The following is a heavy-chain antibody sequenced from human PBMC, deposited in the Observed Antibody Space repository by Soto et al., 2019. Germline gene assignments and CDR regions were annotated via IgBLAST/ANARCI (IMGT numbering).Heavy chain of an antibody. CDR2: IYHSGST. D-gene: IGHD7-27*01. V-gene: IGHV4-30-2*01. CDR1: GGSISSDGYS. J-gene: IGHJ4*02. Sequence: QLQLQESGSGLVKPSQTLSLTCAVSGGSISSDGYSWSWIRQPPGKGLEWIGYIYHSGSTYYNPSLKRRVTISVDTSKNQFSLKLSSVTAADTAVYYCARVDFGSNSWYYFEHWGQGTLVTVSS. CDR3: ARVDFGSNSWYYFEH.